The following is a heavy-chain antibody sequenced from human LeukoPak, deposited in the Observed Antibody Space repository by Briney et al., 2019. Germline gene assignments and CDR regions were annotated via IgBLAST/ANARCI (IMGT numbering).Heavy chain of an antibody. D-gene: IGHD1-26*01. CDR2: VGTAGDT. J-gene: IGHJ6*03. CDR3: AREVGFYYYIDV. Sequence: PGGSLRLSCAASGFTLSSYDMYWVRQAPGEGLEWVSGVGTAGDTHYADSVQGRFTISRDTAKNSLYLQMNSLRAGDTAVYYCAREVGFYYYIDVWGKGTTVIVSS. V-gene: IGHV3-13*01. CDR1: GFTLSSYD.